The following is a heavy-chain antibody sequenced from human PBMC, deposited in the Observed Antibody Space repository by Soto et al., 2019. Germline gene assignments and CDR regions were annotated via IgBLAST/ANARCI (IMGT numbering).Heavy chain of an antibody. Sequence: NPGGSLRLSCAASGFTFSNAWMSWVRQAPGKGLEWVGRIKSKTDGGTTDYAAPVKGRFTISRDDSKNTLYLQMNSLKTEDTAVYYCTTGPGLAYCGGDCYHDYWGQGTLVTVSS. J-gene: IGHJ4*02. V-gene: IGHV3-15*01. CDR3: TTGPGLAYCGGDCYHDY. CDR2: IKSKTDGGTT. CDR1: GFTFSNAW. D-gene: IGHD2-21*02.